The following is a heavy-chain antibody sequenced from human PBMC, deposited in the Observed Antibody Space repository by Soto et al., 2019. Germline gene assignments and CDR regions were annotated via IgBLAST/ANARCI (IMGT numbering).Heavy chain of an antibody. Sequence: QVQLVQSGAEVKKPGASVKVSCKASGYTFASYGIGWVRQAPGQGLECVGWITAYNSFTDFAQHLPGRVTWTTDPSPSTAYMELRSLKSDNTAGYYCARYCSGGAWKTGGAFDMWGQGTMVTVSS. CDR3: ARYCSGGAWKTGGAFDM. CDR2: ITAYNSFT. D-gene: IGHD2-15*01. J-gene: IGHJ3*02. V-gene: IGHV1-18*04. CDR1: GYTFASYG.